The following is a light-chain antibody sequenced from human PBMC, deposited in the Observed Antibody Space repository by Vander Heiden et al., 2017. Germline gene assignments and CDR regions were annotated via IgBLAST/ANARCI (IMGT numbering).Light chain of an antibody. J-gene: IGKJ3*01. V-gene: IGKV1-9*01. Sequence: DIQLTQSPSFLSASVGDRLTITYRASQAISRYLAWYQQKPGKAPKLLIYAASTWQTGVPSRFSGSGSGTDFTLTISSLQPEDFATYYCQQVHSYPPYFGPGTKVDIK. CDR2: AAS. CDR1: QAISRY. CDR3: QQVHSYPPY.